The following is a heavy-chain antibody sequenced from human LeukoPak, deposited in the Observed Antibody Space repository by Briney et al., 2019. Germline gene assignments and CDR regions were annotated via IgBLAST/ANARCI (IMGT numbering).Heavy chain of an antibody. D-gene: IGHD3-22*01. CDR2: IYSGGGST. J-gene: IGHJ4*02. CDR1: GFTVSSNY. Sequence: GGSLRLSCAASGFTVSSNYMNWVRQAPGKGLEWVSVIYSGGGSTYYADSVKGRFTISRDNSKNTLYLQMNSLRAEDTAVYYCAREAPDYYDSSGFDYWGQGTLVTVSS. CDR3: AREAPDYYDSSGFDY. V-gene: IGHV3-53*01.